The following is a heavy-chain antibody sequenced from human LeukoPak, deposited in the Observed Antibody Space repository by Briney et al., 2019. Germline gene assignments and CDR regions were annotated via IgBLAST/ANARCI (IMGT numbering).Heavy chain of an antibody. V-gene: IGHV3-53*01. CDR3: ARDRSYGRGVDY. CDR1: GFTVSSNY. CDR2: IYSDEST. J-gene: IGHJ4*02. D-gene: IGHD1-26*01. Sequence: GGSLRLSCAASGFTVSSNYMSWVRQAPGTGLEWVSLIYSDESTYYADSVKGRFTISRDNSRNTLYLQMNSLRVEDTAVYYCARDRSYGRGVDYWGQGTLVTVSS.